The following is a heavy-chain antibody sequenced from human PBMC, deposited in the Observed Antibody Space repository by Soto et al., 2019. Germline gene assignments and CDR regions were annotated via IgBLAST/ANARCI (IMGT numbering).Heavy chain of an antibody. CDR3: AKGYGDYYGMDV. CDR1: GFTFSSYG. D-gene: IGHD4-17*01. Sequence: GXSLRLSCAASGFTFSSYGMHWVRQAPGKGLEWVAVIXYDGSXKYYADYVKGXXTISRDNXXTTLYLQMNSLRAEDTAVYYCAKGYGDYYGMDVWGQGTTVTVSS. CDR2: IXYDGSXK. J-gene: IGHJ6*01. V-gene: IGHV3-30*18.